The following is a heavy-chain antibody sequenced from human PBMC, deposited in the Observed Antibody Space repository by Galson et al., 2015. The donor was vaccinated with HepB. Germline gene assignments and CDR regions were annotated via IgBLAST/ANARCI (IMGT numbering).Heavy chain of an antibody. J-gene: IGHJ2*01. CDR2: IGYRETYK. CDR1: GFTFRTSG. D-gene: IGHD3-10*01. CDR3: ARVYFGSGSSSAYWYFDL. V-gene: IGHV3-21*01. Sequence: SLRLSCAASGFTFRTSGMTWVRQAPGKGLEWVAVIGYRETYKHYADSVKGRFAISRDNAQNSLYLQMNSLRDEDTAVYYCARVYFGSGSSSAYWYFDLWGRGALVTVSS.